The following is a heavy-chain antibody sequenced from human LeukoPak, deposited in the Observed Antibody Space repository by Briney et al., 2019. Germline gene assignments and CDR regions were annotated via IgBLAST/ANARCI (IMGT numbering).Heavy chain of an antibody. J-gene: IGHJ3*02. CDR2: FYYSGST. CDR3: ARHSWAPGGPDAFDI. D-gene: IGHD2-15*01. V-gene: IGHV4-39*01. Sequence: PSQTLSLTCTVSGGSISSGDYYWGWIRQPPGKGLEWIGSFYYSGSTYYNPSLKSRVTISVDTSKNQFSLKLSSVAAADTAVYYCARHSWAPGGPDAFDIWGQGTMVTVSS. CDR1: GGSISSGDYY.